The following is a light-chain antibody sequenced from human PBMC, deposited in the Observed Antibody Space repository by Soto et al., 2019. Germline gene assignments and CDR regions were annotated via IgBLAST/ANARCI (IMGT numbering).Light chain of an antibody. CDR1: QTISRNY. V-gene: IGKV3-20*01. CDR2: GAS. CDR3: RQYGTSLGFP. J-gene: IGKJ4*01. Sequence: FLTQSPFTLSLFPIAIATGSCSLVQTISRNYLVWYQKKPGQAPRLLIYGASIRATDIPARFSGSGSGTDFTLTISRLEPEDFAVYYCRQYGTSLGFPVGGGTKVDI.